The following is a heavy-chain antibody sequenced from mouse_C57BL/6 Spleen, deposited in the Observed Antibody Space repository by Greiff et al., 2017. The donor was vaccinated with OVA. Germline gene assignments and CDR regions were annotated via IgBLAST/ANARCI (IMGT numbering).Heavy chain of an antibody. J-gene: IGHJ2*01. CDR1: GYTFTSSW. D-gene: IGHD1-1*01. V-gene: IGHV1-53*01. CDR3: ARDYYGSTFDY. CDR2: INPSNGGT. Sequence: VQLQQPGTELVKPGASVKLSCKASGYTFTSSWMPWLKQRPGQGLEWIGNINPSNGGTNYNEKFKSKATLTVDKSSSTAYMQLSSLTSEDSAVYYCARDYYGSTFDYWGQGTTLTVSS.